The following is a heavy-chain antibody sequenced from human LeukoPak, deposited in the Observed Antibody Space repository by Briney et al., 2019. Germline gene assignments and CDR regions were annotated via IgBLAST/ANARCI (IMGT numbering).Heavy chain of an antibody. CDR2: INHSGST. J-gene: IGHJ5*02. Sequence: SETLSLTCAVYGGSFSGYQWSWIRQPPGKGLEWIGEINHSGSTNYNPSLKSRVNISVDTSRNQFSLKLSSVTAADTAVYHCARTSIYYDSSGYRSWGQGTLVTVSS. CDR3: ARTSIYYDSSGYRS. D-gene: IGHD3-22*01. V-gene: IGHV4-34*01. CDR1: GGSFSGYQ.